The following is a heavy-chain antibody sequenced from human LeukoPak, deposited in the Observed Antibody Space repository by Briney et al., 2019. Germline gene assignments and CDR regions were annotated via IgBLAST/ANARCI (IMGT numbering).Heavy chain of an antibody. CDR3: ARDGSSGKNRWFDY. CDR2: IYYSGST. Sequence: SQTLSLTCTVSGGSISSGGYYWSWIRQHPEKGLEWIGYIYYSGSTYYNPSLKSRVTISVDTSKNQFSLKVTSVTAADTAVYYCARDGSSGKNRWFDYWGQGTLVTASS. CDR1: GGSISSGGYY. V-gene: IGHV4-31*03. D-gene: IGHD6-19*01. J-gene: IGHJ4*02.